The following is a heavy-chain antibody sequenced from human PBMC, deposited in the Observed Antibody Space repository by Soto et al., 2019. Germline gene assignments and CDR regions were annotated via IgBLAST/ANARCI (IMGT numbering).Heavy chain of an antibody. J-gene: IGHJ4*02. Sequence: SETLSLTCAVSGGSISSGGYSWSWIRQPPGRGLEWIGYIYHSGSTYYNPSLKSRVTISVDRSKNQFSLKLSSVTAADTAVYYCATTGYSYGETFDYWGQGTLVTVSS. CDR3: ATTGYSYGETFDY. D-gene: IGHD5-18*01. V-gene: IGHV4-30-2*01. CDR2: IYHSGST. CDR1: GGSISSGGYS.